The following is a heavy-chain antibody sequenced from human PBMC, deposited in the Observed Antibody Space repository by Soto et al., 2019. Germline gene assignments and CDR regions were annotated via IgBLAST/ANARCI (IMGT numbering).Heavy chain of an antibody. CDR2: ISGSGGST. CDR3: AKGVYDSSGYYFLYYYYGMDV. Sequence: EVQLLESGGGLVQPGGSLRLSCAASGFTFSSYAMSWVRQAPGKGLEWVSAISGSGGSTYYADSVKGRFTISRDNSKNTLYLQMNSLRAEDTAVYYCAKGVYDSSGYYFLYYYYGMDVWGQGTTVTVSS. V-gene: IGHV3-23*01. D-gene: IGHD3-22*01. CDR1: GFTFSSYA. J-gene: IGHJ6*02.